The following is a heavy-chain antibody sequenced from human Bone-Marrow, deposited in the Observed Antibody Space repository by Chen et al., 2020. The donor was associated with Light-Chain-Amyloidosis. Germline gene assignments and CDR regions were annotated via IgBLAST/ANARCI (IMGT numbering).Heavy chain of an antibody. CDR3: VLHFSATDPFDF. Sequence: QVLLQGSGPGLVMSSETLSLSCSVSGFSISSGHYWGWVRQPPGKGLECIATMYYGGNTYYNPSLKGRLAISLGLSKNQFSLNLTFVTAADTAGYYCVLHFSATDPFDFWGRGTMVTVSS. CDR1: GFSISSGHY. CDR2: MYYGGNT. V-gene: IGHV4-38-2*01. D-gene: IGHD3-3*02. J-gene: IGHJ3*01.